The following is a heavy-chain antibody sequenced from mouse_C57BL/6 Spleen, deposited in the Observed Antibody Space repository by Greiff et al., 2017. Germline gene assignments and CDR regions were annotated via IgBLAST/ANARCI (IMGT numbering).Heavy chain of an antibody. CDR1: GYTFTSYW. J-gene: IGHJ3*01. CDR3: ARDYYSNFAWFAY. Sequence: VQLQQPGTELVKPGASVKLSCKASGYTFTSYWMHWVKQRPGQGLEWIGNINPSNGGTNYNEKFKSKATLTVDKSSSTAYMQLSSLTSEDSAVXYGARDYYSNFAWFAYWGQGTLVTVSA. D-gene: IGHD2-5*01. CDR2: INPSNGGT. V-gene: IGHV1-53*01.